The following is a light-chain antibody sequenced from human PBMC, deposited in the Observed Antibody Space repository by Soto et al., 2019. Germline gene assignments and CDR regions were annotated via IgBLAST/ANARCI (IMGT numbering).Light chain of an antibody. CDR1: YSDISDYNY. Sequence: QSVLTQPPSASGSPGQSVTISCAGTYSDISDYNYVSWYQQHPDKVPKLIIYEVTKRPSGVPDRFSGSKSGYTASLTVSDLQPADEAVYYCSSYSGTNSNVIFGGGTKLTVL. CDR2: EVT. CDR3: SSYSGTNSNVI. J-gene: IGLJ2*01. V-gene: IGLV2-8*01.